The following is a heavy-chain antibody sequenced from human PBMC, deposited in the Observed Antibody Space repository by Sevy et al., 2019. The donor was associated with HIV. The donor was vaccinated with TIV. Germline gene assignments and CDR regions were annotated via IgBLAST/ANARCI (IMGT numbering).Heavy chain of an antibody. D-gene: IGHD3-3*01. CDR3: ARGGTLRFLEWLSNHGAFDI. J-gene: IGHJ3*02. CDR1: GGTFSSYA. Sequence: ASVKVSCKASGGTFSSYAISWVRQAPGQGLEWMGGIIPIIGTANYAQKFQGRVTITADESTSTAYMELSSLRSEDTAVYYCARGGTLRFLEWLSNHGAFDIWGQGTMVTVSS. CDR2: IIPIIGTA. V-gene: IGHV1-69*13.